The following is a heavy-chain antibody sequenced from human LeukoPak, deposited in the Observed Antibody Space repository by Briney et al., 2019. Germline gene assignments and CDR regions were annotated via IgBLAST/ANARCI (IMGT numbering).Heavy chain of an antibody. CDR2: ISSSSSYI. V-gene: IGHV3-21*01. D-gene: IGHD1-26*01. CDR3: QVGATFVVFYAFDI. CDR1: GFTFSSYA. Sequence: GGSLRLSCAASGFTFSSYAMSWVRQAPGKGLEWVSSISSSSSYIYYADSVKGRFTISRDNAKNSLYLQMNSLRAEDTAVYYCQVGATFVVFYAFDIWGQGTMVTVSS. J-gene: IGHJ3*02.